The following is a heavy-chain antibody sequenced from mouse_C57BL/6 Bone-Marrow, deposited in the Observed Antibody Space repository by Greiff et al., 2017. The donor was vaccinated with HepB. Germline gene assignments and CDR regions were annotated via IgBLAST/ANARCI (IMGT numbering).Heavy chain of an antibody. J-gene: IGHJ1*03. Sequence: VQLQQPAAELVRPGSSVKLSCKASGYTFTSYWMDWVKQRPGQGLEWIGNIYPSDSETHYNQKFKDKATLTVDKPSSTAYMQLSSLTSEDSAVYYCAFYYYGRSPWYFDVWGTGTTVTVSS. V-gene: IGHV1-61*01. CDR3: AFYYYGRSPWYFDV. CDR2: IYPSDSET. CDR1: GYTFTSYW. D-gene: IGHD1-1*01.